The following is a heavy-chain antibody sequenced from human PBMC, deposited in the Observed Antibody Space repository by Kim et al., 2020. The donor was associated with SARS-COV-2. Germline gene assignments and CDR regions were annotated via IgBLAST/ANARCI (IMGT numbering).Heavy chain of an antibody. Sequence: VSVKNRITINPDTSKNPFSLQLNSVTPEDTAVYYCATDNLLSSGWYYFDYWGQGTLVTVSS. J-gene: IGHJ4*02. D-gene: IGHD6-19*01. CDR3: ATDNLLSSGWYYFDY. V-gene: IGHV6-1*01.